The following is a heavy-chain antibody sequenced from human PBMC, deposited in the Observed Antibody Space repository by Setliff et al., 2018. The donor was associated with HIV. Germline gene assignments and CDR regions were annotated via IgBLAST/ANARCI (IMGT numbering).Heavy chain of an antibody. J-gene: IGHJ4*02. CDR1: GGSMSPYY. Sequence: PSETLSLTCTVSGGSMSPYYWNWIRQPAGKGLEWIGRIYASGSPTYNSSLESRVTISVDTSKNHFSLRLNSVTAADTAVYFCARAPRYYRGWYIPEYFDNWGEGTLVTVSS. CDR3: ARAPRYYRGWYIPEYFDN. D-gene: IGHD6-19*01. CDR2: IYASGSP. V-gene: IGHV4-4*07.